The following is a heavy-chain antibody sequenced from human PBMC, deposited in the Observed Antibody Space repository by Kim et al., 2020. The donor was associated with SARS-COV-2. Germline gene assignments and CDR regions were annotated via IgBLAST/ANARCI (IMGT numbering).Heavy chain of an antibody. CDR1: GGTFSSYA. CDR3: ARGIVVVVAATTKHYYYYGMDV. V-gene: IGHV1-69*04. CDR2: IIPILGIA. Sequence: SVKVSCKASGGTFSSYAISWVRQAPGQGLEWMGRIIPILGIANYAQKFQGRVTITADKSTSTAYMELSSLRSEDTAVYYCARGIVVVVAATTKHYYYYGMDVWGQGTTVTVSS. D-gene: IGHD2-15*01. J-gene: IGHJ6*02.